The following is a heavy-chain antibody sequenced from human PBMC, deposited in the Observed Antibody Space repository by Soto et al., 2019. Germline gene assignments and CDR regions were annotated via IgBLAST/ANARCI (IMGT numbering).Heavy chain of an antibody. V-gene: IGHV3-49*03. Sequence: PGGSLRLSCTASGFTFGDYAMSWFRQAPGKGLEWVGFIRSKAYGGTTEYAASVKGRFTISRDDSKSIAYLQMNSLKTEDTAVYYCTRDWNYRHYYGMDVWGQGTTVTVSS. CDR1: GFTFGDYA. J-gene: IGHJ6*02. CDR2: IRSKAYGGTT. CDR3: TRDWNYRHYYGMDV. D-gene: IGHD1-7*01.